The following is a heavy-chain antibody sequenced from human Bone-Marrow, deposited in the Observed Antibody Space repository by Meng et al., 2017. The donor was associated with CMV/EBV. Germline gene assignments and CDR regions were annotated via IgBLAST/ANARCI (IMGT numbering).Heavy chain of an antibody. V-gene: IGHV4-39*07. CDR2: INHSGST. D-gene: IGHD2-21*01. J-gene: IGHJ4*02. Sequence: SETLSLTCTVSGGSISSSSYYWGWIRQPPGKGLEWIGEINHSGSTNYNPSLKSRVTISIVTSKNQFSLRLRSVTAADPAVYYCARGTPRGDCDFWGQGNLVTVSS. CDR1: GGSISSSSYY. CDR3: ARGTPRGDCDF.